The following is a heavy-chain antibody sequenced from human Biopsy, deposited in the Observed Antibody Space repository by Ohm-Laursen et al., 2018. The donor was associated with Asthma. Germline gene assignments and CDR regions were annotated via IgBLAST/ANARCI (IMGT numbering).Heavy chain of an antibody. V-gene: IGHV1-69*01. D-gene: IGHD7-27*01. J-gene: IGHJ4*02. CDR3: ARSSHINWGGYFDY. CDR2: IIPIFGTA. CDR1: GGTFSSYA. Sequence: ESSVKVSCKTSGGTFSSYAISWVRQAPGQGLEWMGGIIPIFGTANYAQKFQGRVTITADESTSTAYMELSSLRSEDTAVYYCARSSHINWGGYFDYWGQGTLVTVSS.